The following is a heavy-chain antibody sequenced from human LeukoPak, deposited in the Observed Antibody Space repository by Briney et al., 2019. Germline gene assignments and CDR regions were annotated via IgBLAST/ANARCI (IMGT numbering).Heavy chain of an antibody. Sequence: GGSLRVSRAASGFTIGSYAMSWVRQAPGKGLEWVSAISGSGGSTYYADSVKGRFTISRDNSKNTLYLQMNSLRAEDTAVYYCTSVDSSGWYFWGQGTLVTVSS. J-gene: IGHJ4*02. CDR1: GFTIGSYA. CDR2: ISGSGGST. D-gene: IGHD6-19*01. CDR3: TSVDSSGWYF. V-gene: IGHV3-23*01.